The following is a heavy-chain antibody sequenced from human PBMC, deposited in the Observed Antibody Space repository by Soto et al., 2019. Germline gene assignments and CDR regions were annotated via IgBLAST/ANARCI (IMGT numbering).Heavy chain of an antibody. CDR3: ARDLGTYSSSWQYDAFDI. CDR2: IWYDGSNK. V-gene: IGHV3-33*01. Sequence: GGSLRLSCAASGFTFSSYGMHWVRQAPGKGLEWVAVIWYDGSNKYYADSVKGRFTISRDNSKNTLYLQMNSLRAEDTAVYYCARDLGTYSSSWQYDAFDIWGQGTMVTVSS. J-gene: IGHJ3*02. D-gene: IGHD6-13*01. CDR1: GFTFSSYG.